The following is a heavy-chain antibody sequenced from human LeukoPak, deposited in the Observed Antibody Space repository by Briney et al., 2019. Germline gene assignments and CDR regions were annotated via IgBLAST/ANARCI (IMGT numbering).Heavy chain of an antibody. CDR3: AREKRVVGAPHFDS. V-gene: IGHV4-59*01. CDR1: GGSINHFY. CDR2: IYHSGTT. Sequence: SETLSLTCNVSGGSINHFYWSWFRQPPGKGLNWFGYIYHSGTTNYSPSLKSRVTMSLDTSTSQFSLKVNSVTAADTAVYYCAREKRVVGAPHFDSWGQGTLVTVSS. J-gene: IGHJ4*02. D-gene: IGHD1-26*01.